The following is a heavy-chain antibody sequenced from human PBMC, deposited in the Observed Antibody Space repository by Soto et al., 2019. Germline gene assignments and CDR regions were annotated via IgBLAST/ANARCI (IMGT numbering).Heavy chain of an antibody. CDR3: ARANNYYYYMDV. CDR1: GYTFTSYA. CDR2: INAGNGNT. J-gene: IGHJ6*03. Sequence: ASVKVSCKASGYTFTSYAMHWVRQAPGQRLEWMGWINAGNGNTKYSQKFQGRVTITRDTSASTAYMELSSLRSEDTAVYYCARANNYYYYMDVSGKATTVTVSS. V-gene: IGHV1-3*01. D-gene: IGHD2-8*01.